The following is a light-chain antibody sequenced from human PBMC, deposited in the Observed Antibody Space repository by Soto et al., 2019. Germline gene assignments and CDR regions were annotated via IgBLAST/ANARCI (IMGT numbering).Light chain of an antibody. Sequence: QSALTQPASMSGSPGQSITISCTGTSSDIGNYNFVSWYQQHPGKAPKVMIYEVNKRPSGISSRFSGSKSGITASLTISGLEAEDEADYYCCSFARSSSWIFGGGPKLTVL. V-gene: IGLV2-23*02. J-gene: IGLJ2*01. CDR1: SSDIGNYNF. CDR2: EVN. CDR3: CSFARSSSWI.